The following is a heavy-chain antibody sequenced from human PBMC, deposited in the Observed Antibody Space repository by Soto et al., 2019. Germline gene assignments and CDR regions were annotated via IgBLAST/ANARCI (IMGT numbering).Heavy chain of an antibody. Sequence: GGSLRLSCAASGFTFSSDAMSWVRQAPGKGLEWVSAISGSGGSTYYADSVKGRFTISRDNSKNTLYLQMNSLRAEDTAVYYCAAGSWELQYNWFDPWGQGTLVTVSS. CDR1: GFTFSSDA. CDR2: ISGSGGST. J-gene: IGHJ5*02. D-gene: IGHD1-26*01. V-gene: IGHV3-23*01. CDR3: AAGSWELQYNWFDP.